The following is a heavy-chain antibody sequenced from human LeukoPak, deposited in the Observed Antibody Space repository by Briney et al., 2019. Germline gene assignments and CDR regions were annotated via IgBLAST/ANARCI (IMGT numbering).Heavy chain of an antibody. D-gene: IGHD3-9*01. V-gene: IGHV1-46*01. CDR1: GYTFTSYY. CDR2: INPSCGST. J-gene: IGHJ6*03. CDR3: ATTDILTGYRSYYYYYYMDV. Sequence: ASVKVSCKASGYTFTSYYMHWLRQAPGQGLEWMGIINPSCGSTSYAQKFQGRVTMTRDTSTSTVYMELSSLRSEDTAVYYCATTDILTGYRSYYYYYYMDVWGKGTTVTVSS.